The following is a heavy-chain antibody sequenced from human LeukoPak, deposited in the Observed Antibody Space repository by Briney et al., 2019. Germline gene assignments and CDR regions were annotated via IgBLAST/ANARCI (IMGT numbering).Heavy chain of an antibody. CDR2: IYYGGST. V-gene: IGHV4-59*11. CDR1: GGSISSHY. Sequence: SETLSLTCTVSGGSISSHYWSWIRQPPGKGLEWIGYIYYGGSTNYNPSLKSRVTISVDTSKNQFSLKLSSVTAADTAVYYCASARYGSGSYFPYYWGQGTLVTVSS. D-gene: IGHD3-10*01. J-gene: IGHJ4*02. CDR3: ASARYGSGSYFPYY.